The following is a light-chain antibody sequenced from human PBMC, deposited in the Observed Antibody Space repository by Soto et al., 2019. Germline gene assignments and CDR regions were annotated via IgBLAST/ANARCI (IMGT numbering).Light chain of an antibody. V-gene: IGLV2-14*01. Sequence: QSALTQPASVSGSPGQSITISCTGTSSDVGAYNYVSWYQQHPGKAPQLMIYEVSNRPSGVSSRFSGSKSGDTASLTISGLQAEDEADYYCTSYTSASTRVFGTGTKLTVL. CDR1: SSDVGAYNY. CDR3: TSYTSASTRV. J-gene: IGLJ1*01. CDR2: EVS.